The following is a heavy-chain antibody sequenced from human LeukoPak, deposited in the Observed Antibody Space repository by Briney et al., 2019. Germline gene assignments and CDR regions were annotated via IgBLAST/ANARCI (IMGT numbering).Heavy chain of an antibody. J-gene: IGHJ5*02. CDR1: GYTFTSYG. Sequence: ASVKVSCKASGYTFTSYGISWVRQAPGQGLEWMGWISAYNGNTNYAQKLQGRVTMTTDTSTSTAYMELRGLRSDDTAVYYCARDRVLLWFGEKLNWFDPWGQGTLVTVSS. CDR3: ARDRVLLWFGEKLNWFDP. CDR2: ISAYNGNT. V-gene: IGHV1-18*01. D-gene: IGHD3-10*01.